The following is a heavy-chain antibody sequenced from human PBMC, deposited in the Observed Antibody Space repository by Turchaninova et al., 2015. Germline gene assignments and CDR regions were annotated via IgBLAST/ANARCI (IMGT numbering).Heavy chain of an antibody. Sequence: QQWGAGLLKPSETLSLTCAVYGGSFSGYYWSWIRQPPGKGLEWIGEINHSGSTNYNPSLKSRVTISVDTSKNQFSLKLSSVTAAATAVYYCAGSQRGSGPVNFDYWGQGTLVTVSS. J-gene: IGHJ4*02. D-gene: IGHD3-10*01. V-gene: IGHV4-34*01. CDR1: GGSFSGYY. CDR2: INHSGST. CDR3: AGSQRGSGPVNFDY.